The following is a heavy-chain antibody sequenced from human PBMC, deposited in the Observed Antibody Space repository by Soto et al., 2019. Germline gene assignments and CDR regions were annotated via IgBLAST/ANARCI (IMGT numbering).Heavy chain of an antibody. Sequence: ASETLALTCTVSGGSINTFYWSWVRQPAGKGLEWIGRIFSSGSTSFNPSLESRVAMSVDTSKNPFSLNLSSVTAADMAGHYCAREGSYSAYNFAHGIQLWSFDFWGQGALVT. J-gene: IGHJ4*02. V-gene: IGHV4-4*07. CDR3: AREGSYSAYNFAHGIQLWSFDF. CDR1: GGSINTFY. CDR2: IFSSGST. D-gene: IGHD5-12*01.